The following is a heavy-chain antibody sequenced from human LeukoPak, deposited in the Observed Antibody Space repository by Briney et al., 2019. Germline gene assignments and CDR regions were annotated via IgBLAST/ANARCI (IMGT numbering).Heavy chain of an antibody. CDR1: GFTFSNSW. J-gene: IGHJ3*02. D-gene: IGHD6-19*01. CDR2: INGEGSDK. Sequence: PGASLRLSCAASGFTFSNSWMTWVRQVPGKGLEWVATINGEGSDKYYVDSVKGRFTISRDNAKNSLYLQMNSLRAEDTALYYCAERLSPEAVAVSNDAFDIWGQGTMVTVSS. CDR3: AERLSPEAVAVSNDAFDI. V-gene: IGHV3-7*03.